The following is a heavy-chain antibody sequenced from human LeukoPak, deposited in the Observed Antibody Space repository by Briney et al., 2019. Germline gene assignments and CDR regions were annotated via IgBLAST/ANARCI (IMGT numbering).Heavy chain of an antibody. J-gene: IGHJ6*03. Sequence: SGGSLRLSCAASGFTFSSYAMSWVRQAPGKGLEWVSAISGSGGSTYYADSVKGRFTISRDNSKNTLYLQMNSLRAEDTAVYYCASGGYSYGYDYYYYMDVWGKGTTVTVSS. V-gene: IGHV3-23*01. CDR1: GFTFSSYA. CDR2: ISGSGGST. CDR3: ASGGYSYGYDYYYYMDV. D-gene: IGHD5-18*01.